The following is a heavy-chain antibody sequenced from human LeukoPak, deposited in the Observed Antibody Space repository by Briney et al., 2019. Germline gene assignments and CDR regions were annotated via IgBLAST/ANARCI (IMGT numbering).Heavy chain of an antibody. CDR1: GFTFSNFA. Sequence: PGGSLRLSCSASGFTFSNFAMTWVRQAPGKGLEWVSGISWNSGSIGYADSVKGRFTISRDNAKNSLYLQMNSLRAEDTALYYCAKGAGGGYYFDYWGQGTLVTVSS. D-gene: IGHD1-26*01. CDR2: ISWNSGSI. J-gene: IGHJ4*02. V-gene: IGHV3-9*01. CDR3: AKGAGGGYYFDY.